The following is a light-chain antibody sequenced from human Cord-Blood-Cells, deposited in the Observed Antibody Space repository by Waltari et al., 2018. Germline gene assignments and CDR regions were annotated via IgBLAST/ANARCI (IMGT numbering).Light chain of an antibody. CDR2: APS. V-gene: IGKV3-15*01. CDR1: QSVTSN. Sequence: EIVMTQSPATLSVPSGGRANLPCRASQSVTSNLAWYQQKPGQAPRLLIYAPSTRATGIPARFSGSGSVTEFTLTISSLQSEDFAVYYCQQYNNWPPDTFGQGTKLEIK. J-gene: IGKJ2*01. CDR3: QQYNNWPPDT.